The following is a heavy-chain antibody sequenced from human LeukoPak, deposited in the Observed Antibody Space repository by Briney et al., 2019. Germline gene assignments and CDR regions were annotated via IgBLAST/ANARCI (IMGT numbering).Heavy chain of an antibody. CDR2: IDHSGST. V-gene: IGHV4-34*01. Sequence: SETLSLTCAIYGGSFSGYYWSWIRQPPGKGLEWIGEIDHSGSTNYSPSLKSRVTISVDTSKNQFSLRLSSVTAADTAVYYCALYVSTYYSDTSASIRGASDIWGQGTVVTVSS. J-gene: IGHJ3*02. D-gene: IGHD3-22*01. CDR3: ALYVSTYYSDTSASIRGASDI. CDR1: GGSFSGYY.